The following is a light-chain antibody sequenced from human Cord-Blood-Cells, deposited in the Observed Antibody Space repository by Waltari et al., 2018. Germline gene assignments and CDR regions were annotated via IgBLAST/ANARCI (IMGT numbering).Light chain of an antibody. J-gene: IGKJ2*01. CDR1: QSISSW. Sequence: DIQMTQSPSTLSASVGVRVTITCRASQSISSWLAWYQQKPGKAPKLLIYKASSLESRVPSRFSGSGAGTEFTLTISSLQPDDFATYYCQQYNSYPYTFGQGTKLEIK. V-gene: IGKV1-5*03. CDR3: QQYNSYPYT. CDR2: KAS.